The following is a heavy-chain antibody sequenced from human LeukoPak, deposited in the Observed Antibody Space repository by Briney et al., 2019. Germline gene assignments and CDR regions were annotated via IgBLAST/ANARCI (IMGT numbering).Heavy chain of an antibody. CDR3: ARALFEQWLARPETDY. CDR1: GYTFTGYY. Sequence: ASVKVSCKASGYTFTGYYMHWVRQAPGQGLEWMGWINPNSGGTNYAQKFQGRVTMTRDTSISTAYTELSRLRSDDTAVYYCARALFEQWLARPETDYWGQGTLVTVSS. D-gene: IGHD6-19*01. CDR2: INPNSGGT. V-gene: IGHV1-2*02. J-gene: IGHJ4*02.